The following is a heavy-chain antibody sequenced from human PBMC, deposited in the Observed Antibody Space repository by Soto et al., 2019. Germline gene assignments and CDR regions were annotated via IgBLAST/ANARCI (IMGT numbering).Heavy chain of an antibody. Sequence: PGGSLRLSCAASGSTFNSYGMHWVRQAPGKGLEWVAVISYDGSNKYYADSVKGRFTISRDNSKNTLYLQMNSLRAEYMAVYYCAACRTWRSCYSGLDVWGQGTTVTVSS. CDR3: AACRTWRSCYSGLDV. V-gene: IGHV3-30*03. CDR2: ISYDGSNK. J-gene: IGHJ6*02. CDR1: GSTFNSYG. D-gene: IGHD3-10*01.